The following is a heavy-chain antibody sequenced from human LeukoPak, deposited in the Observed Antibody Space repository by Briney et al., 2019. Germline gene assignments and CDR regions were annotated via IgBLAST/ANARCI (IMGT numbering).Heavy chain of an antibody. CDR1: GFTFDDYA. J-gene: IGHJ5*02. CDR3: AKEIWEYSSSPFDP. Sequence: PGGSLRLSCAASGFTFDDYAMHWVRQAPGKGLEWVSGISWNSGSIGYADSVKGRFTISRDNAKNSLYLQMNSLRAEDTALYYCAKEIWEYSSSPFDPWGQGTLVTVSS. V-gene: IGHV3-9*01. D-gene: IGHD6-13*01. CDR2: ISWNSGSI.